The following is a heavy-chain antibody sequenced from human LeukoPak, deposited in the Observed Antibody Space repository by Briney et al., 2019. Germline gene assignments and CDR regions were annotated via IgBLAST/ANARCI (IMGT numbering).Heavy chain of an antibody. J-gene: IGHJ5*02. CDR1: GFTFSNYW. CDR3: ARDLGQYYDTSDNWFDP. D-gene: IGHD3-22*01. CDR2: INSDGINT. V-gene: IGHV3-74*01. Sequence: GTSLRLSCAASGFTFSNYWMHWVRQAPGKGLVWVSHINSDGINTSYADSVKGRFTISRDNAKNTLNLQMNSLRAEDTAVYYCARDLGQYYDTSDNWFDPWGQGTLVTVSS.